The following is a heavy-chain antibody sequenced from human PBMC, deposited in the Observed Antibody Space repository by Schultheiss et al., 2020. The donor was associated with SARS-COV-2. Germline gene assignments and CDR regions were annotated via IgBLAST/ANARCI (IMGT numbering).Heavy chain of an antibody. J-gene: IGHJ5*02. CDR2: VSWNSGSI. D-gene: IGHD2-15*01. V-gene: IGHV3-9*01. CDR3: ARGGDIVVVVAATPNWFDP. CDR1: GFTFDDYA. Sequence: SLKISCAASGFTFDDYAMHWVRQAPGKGLEWVSGVSWNSGSIDYADSVKGRFTISRDNSKNTLYLQMNSLRAEDTAVYYCARGGDIVVVVAATPNWFDPWGQGTLVTVSS.